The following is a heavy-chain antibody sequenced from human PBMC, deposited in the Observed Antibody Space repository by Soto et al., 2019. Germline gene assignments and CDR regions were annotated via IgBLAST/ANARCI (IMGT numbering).Heavy chain of an antibody. CDR3: ARDPGYGTYYFDY. CDR2: INPTGGST. D-gene: IGHD1-1*01. V-gene: IGHV1-46*03. CDR1: GYTFTSYF. Sequence: XXVKVSGKASGYTFTSYFMHGVRHAPGQGHEWMGIINPTGGSTSYAQKFQGRVTMTRDTSTSTVYMELSSLRSEDTAMYYCARDPGYGTYYFDYWGQGTLVTVSS. J-gene: IGHJ4*02.